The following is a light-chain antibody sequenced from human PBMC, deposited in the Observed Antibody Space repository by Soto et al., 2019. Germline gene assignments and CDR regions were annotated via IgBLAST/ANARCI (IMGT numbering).Light chain of an antibody. Sequence: QSALTQPASVSGSPGQSTTISCTGTSSDVGAYNYVSWYQQHPGKAPKLIIYDVSSRPSGVSNRFSGSKSGYTASLTISGLQAEDEADYYCSSHASSSTLVFGGGTKL. CDR1: SSDVGAYNY. V-gene: IGLV2-14*03. J-gene: IGLJ2*01. CDR3: SSHASSSTLV. CDR2: DVS.